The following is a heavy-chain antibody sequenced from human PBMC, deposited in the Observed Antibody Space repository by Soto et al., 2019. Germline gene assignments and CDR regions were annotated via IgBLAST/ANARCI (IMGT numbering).Heavy chain of an antibody. Sequence: GASVKVSCKASGYTFSNNGISWVRQAPGQGLEWMGWISADKGNTNYAQKLQGRVTMTRDTSTSTVYMELRSLRSEDTAVYYCASDRAHGFDIWGQGTMVTVPS. CDR1: GYTFSNNG. CDR3: ASDRAHGFDI. J-gene: IGHJ3*02. CDR2: ISADKGNT. V-gene: IGHV1-18*01.